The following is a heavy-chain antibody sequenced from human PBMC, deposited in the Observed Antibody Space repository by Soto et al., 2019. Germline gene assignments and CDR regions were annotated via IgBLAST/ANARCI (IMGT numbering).Heavy chain of an antibody. CDR3: ARATTKSRDGYNFDY. CDR1: GFTFSSYS. J-gene: IGHJ4*02. Sequence: EVQLVESGGGLVKPGGSLRLSCAASGFTFSSYSMNWVRQAPGKGLEWVSSISSSSSYIYYADSVKGRFTISRDNAKNSLYLQMNRLRAEDTAVYYCARATTKSRDGYNFDYWGQGTLVTVSS. CDR2: ISSSSSYI. D-gene: IGHD5-12*01. V-gene: IGHV3-21*01.